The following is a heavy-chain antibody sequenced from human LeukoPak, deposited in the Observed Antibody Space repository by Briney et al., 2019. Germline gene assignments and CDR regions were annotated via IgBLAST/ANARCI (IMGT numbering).Heavy chain of an antibody. Sequence: ASVKVSCKASGGTFSSHAISWVRQAPGQGLEWMGWMNPNSGNTGYAQKFQGRVTITRNTSISTAYMELSSLRSEDTAVYYCARASGAFDYWGQGTLVTVSS. CDR1: GGTFSSHA. CDR2: MNPNSGNT. V-gene: IGHV1-8*03. J-gene: IGHJ4*02. CDR3: ARASGAFDY.